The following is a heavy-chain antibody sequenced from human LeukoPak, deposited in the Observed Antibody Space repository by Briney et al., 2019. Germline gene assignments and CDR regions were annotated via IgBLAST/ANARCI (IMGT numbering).Heavy chain of an antibody. CDR1: GYTFTSYD. CDR3: ARRRYYDFWSGYYYWYYYYGMDV. D-gene: IGHD3-3*01. J-gene: IGHJ6*02. V-gene: IGHV1-8*01. CDR2: MNPNSGNT. Sequence: ASVKVSCKASGYTFTSYDINWVRQATGQGLEWMGWMNPNSGNTGYAQKFQGRATMTRNTSISTAYMELSSLRSEDTAVYYCARRRYYDFWSGYYYWYYYYGMDVWGQGTTVTVSS.